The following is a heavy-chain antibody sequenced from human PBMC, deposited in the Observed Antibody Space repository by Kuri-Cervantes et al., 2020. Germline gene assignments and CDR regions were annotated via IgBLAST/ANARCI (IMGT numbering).Heavy chain of an antibody. J-gene: IGHJ4*02. Sequence: SETLSLTCTVSGGSISSSSYYWGWIRQPPGKGLEWIGSIYYSGSTYYNPSLKSRVTISVDKSKNQFSLKLSSVTAADTAVYYCARAPHCSSTSCSGDYFDYWGQGTLVTVSS. CDR1: GGSISSSSYY. CDR3: ARAPHCSSTSCSGDYFDY. D-gene: IGHD2-2*01. V-gene: IGHV4-39*07. CDR2: IYYSGST.